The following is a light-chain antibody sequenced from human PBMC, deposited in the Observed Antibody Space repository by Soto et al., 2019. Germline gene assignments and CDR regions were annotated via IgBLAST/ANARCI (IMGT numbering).Light chain of an antibody. CDR2: GAS. Sequence: EIVMTQSPSTLSASPGERATLSCRASQSVSSNLAWYQQKPGQAPRLLIYGASTRATGIPARFSGSGSGTEFTLTISSLQSEDFAVYYCQQYNNWPWTFGHGTKVDIK. CDR3: QQYNNWPWT. V-gene: IGKV3-15*01. J-gene: IGKJ1*01. CDR1: QSVSSN.